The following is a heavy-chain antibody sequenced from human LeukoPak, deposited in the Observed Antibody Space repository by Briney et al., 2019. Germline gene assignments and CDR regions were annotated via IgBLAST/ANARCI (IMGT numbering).Heavy chain of an antibody. CDR1: GFTFSSYW. D-gene: IGHD1/OR15-1a*01. Sequence: GGSLRLSCAVSGFTFSSYWMSWVRQAPGKGLEWVANIKEDGSEKYYVDSVKGRFTISRDNAKTSLYLQMNSLRAEDTAVYYCARDRTLSAYWGQGTLVTVSS. J-gene: IGHJ4*02. CDR3: ARDRTLSAY. CDR2: IKEDGSEK. V-gene: IGHV3-7*01.